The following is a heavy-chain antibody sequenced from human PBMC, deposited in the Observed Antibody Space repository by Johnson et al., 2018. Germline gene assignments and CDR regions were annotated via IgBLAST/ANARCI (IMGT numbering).Heavy chain of an antibody. CDR3: ARSMGGRQTN. J-gene: IGHJ4*02. CDR2: IWFDGTNQ. D-gene: IGHD1-26*01. Sequence: QVQLVQSGGGVIQPGRSLRVSCAAFGFDLSDFGMHWLRQAPGKGPEWLALIWFDGTNQHYADSVKGRFTVSRDSSKNTVFLQMNSLGGDDTAVYYCARSMGGRQTNWGQGTLGIVSS. CDR1: GFDLSDFG. V-gene: IGHV3-33*01.